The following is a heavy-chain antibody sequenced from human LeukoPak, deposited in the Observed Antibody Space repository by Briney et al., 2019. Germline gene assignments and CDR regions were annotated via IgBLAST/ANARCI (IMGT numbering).Heavy chain of an antibody. CDR2: IYSGGSA. CDR1: GVTVSNNY. Sequence: GGSLRRSCAASGVTVSNNYMNWVRQAPGKGLEWVSLIYSGGSAYYADSVKGRFTISRDNSKNTLYLQMNSLRAEDTAAYYCARDPPAVAANTYGWGQGTQVTVSS. J-gene: IGHJ4*02. D-gene: IGHD6-6*01. CDR3: ARDPPAVAANTYG. V-gene: IGHV3-66*01.